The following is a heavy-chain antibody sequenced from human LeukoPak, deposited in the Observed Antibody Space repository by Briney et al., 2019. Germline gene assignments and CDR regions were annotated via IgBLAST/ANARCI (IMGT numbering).Heavy chain of an antibody. CDR3: VRQKAVSADFEY. CDR1: GGSISYYF. Sequence: PSETLSLTCTVSGGSISYYFWSWFRQSPGKGLEWIGNVHYSGTNTYNPSLESRLSMSVDTSKNQFSLTLNSAIAADTAVYYCVRQKAVSADFEYWGQGTLVTVAS. J-gene: IGHJ4*01. D-gene: IGHD1-26*01. CDR2: VHYSGTN. V-gene: IGHV4-59*08.